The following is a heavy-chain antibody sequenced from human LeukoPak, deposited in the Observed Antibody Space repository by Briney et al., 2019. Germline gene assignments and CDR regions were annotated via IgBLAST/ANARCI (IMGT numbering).Heavy chain of an antibody. V-gene: IGHV4-39*07. Sequence: SETLSLTCTVSRGSISSSSYYWGWIRQPLGKGLEWIGSIYYSGSTYYNPSLKSRVTISVDTSKNQFSLKLSSVTAADTAVYYCARESSIAARRDYYYYYMDVWGKGTTVTVSS. J-gene: IGHJ6*03. CDR2: IYYSGST. D-gene: IGHD6-6*01. CDR1: RGSISSSSYY. CDR3: ARESSIAARRDYYYYYMDV.